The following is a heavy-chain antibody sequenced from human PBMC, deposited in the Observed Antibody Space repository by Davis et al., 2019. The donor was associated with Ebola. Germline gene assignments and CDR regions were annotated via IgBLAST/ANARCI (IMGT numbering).Heavy chain of an antibody. CDR2: IYYSGST. Sequence: PSETLSLTCTVSGGSISSYYWSWIRQPPGKGLEWIGYIYYSGSTNYNPSLKSRVTISVDTSKNQFSLKLSSVTAADTAVYYCARGGGWLQFNYYGMDVWGQGTTVTVSS. V-gene: IGHV4-59*01. CDR1: GGSISSYY. D-gene: IGHD5-24*01. CDR3: ARGGGWLQFNYYGMDV. J-gene: IGHJ6*02.